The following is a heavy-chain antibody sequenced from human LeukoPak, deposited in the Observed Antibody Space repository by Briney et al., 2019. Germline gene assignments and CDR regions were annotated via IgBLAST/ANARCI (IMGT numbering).Heavy chain of an antibody. J-gene: IGHJ4*02. D-gene: IGHD3-22*01. V-gene: IGHV4-39*01. Sequence: SETLSLTCTVSGGSISSSSYYWGWIRQPPGKGREWIGSIYYSGSTYYNPSLKSRVTISVDTSKNQFSLKLSSVTAADTAVYYCARVRLHYYDSSGYQFDHWGQGTLVTVSS. CDR2: IYYSGST. CDR3: ARVRLHYYDSSGYQFDH. CDR1: GGSISSSSYY.